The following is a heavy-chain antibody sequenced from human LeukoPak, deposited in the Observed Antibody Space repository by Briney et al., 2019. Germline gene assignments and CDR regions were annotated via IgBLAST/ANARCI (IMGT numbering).Heavy chain of an antibody. D-gene: IGHD5-24*01. CDR1: GFTVSSNY. CDR3: ATDRGWQQFDC. V-gene: IGHV3-7*01. Sequence: SGGSLRLSCAASGFTVSSNYMSWVRQAPGKGLEWVANINKDGSQKNYVDSVRGRFTISRDNAKNSVYLQINSLRADDTAVYYCATDRGWQQFDCWGQGTLVTVSS. CDR2: INKDGSQK. J-gene: IGHJ4*02.